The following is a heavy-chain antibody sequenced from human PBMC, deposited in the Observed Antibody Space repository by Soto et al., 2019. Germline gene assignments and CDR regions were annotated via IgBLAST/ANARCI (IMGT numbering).Heavy chain of an antibody. D-gene: IGHD3-16*01. CDR1: GGSISSYY. CDR3: ARAPRRFFPRGWFDP. Sequence: QVQLQESGPGLVKPSETLSLTCTVSGGSISSYYWSWIRQPPGKGLEWIGYIYYSGSTNYNPSLTRRVTISVDTYNNQSSLKLSSVTAADTAVYYCARAPRRFFPRGWFDPWGQGTLVTVSS. V-gene: IGHV4-59*01. CDR2: IYYSGST. J-gene: IGHJ5*02.